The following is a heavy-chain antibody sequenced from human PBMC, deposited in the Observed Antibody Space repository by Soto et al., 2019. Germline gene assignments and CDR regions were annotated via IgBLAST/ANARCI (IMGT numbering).Heavy chain of an antibody. CDR3: AKSESGSEIDY. D-gene: IGHD6-19*01. Sequence: QVQLVESGGGVVQPGRSLRLSCAASGFTFSSYGMHWVRQAPGKGLEWVAVISYDGSNKYYADYVKGRFTISRDNSKNTLYLQMNSLRAEDTAVYYCAKSESGSEIDYWGQGTLVTVSS. CDR2: ISYDGSNK. J-gene: IGHJ4*02. V-gene: IGHV3-30*18. CDR1: GFTFSSYG.